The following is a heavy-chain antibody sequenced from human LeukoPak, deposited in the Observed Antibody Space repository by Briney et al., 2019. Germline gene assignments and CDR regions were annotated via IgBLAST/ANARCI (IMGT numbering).Heavy chain of an antibody. CDR3: ARTKPYYDFWSGYLTGIYFDY. CDR2: ITQDGSEK. D-gene: IGHD3-3*01. J-gene: IGHJ4*02. CDR1: GFTFSSYA. Sequence: GGSLRLSCAASGFTFSSYAMSWVRQAPGKGLEWVANITQDGSEKYYVDSVKGRFTISRDNAKNSLYLQMNSLRAEDTAVYYCARTKPYYDFWSGYLTGIYFDYWGQGTLVTVSS. V-gene: IGHV3-7*01.